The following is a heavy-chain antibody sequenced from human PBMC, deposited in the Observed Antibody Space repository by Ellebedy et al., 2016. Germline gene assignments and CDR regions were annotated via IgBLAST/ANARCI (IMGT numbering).Heavy chain of an antibody. J-gene: IGHJ4*01. V-gene: IGHV3-64D*06. D-gene: IGHD5-18*01. Sequence: GGSLRLSXSASGFSFSSYGIHWVRQAPGKRLEYVSYITNDGHSSYHADSVKGRFTISRDNSKHTVYLQMTSLRTEDTAVYFCVKGYKDNDGRWGHGTLVTVSS. CDR2: ITNDGHSS. CDR1: GFSFSSYG. CDR3: VKGYKDNDGR.